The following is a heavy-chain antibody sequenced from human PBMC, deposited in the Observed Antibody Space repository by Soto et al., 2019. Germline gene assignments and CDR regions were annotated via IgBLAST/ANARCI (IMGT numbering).Heavy chain of an antibody. D-gene: IGHD4-17*01. CDR2: INSDGRSA. Sequence: EVQLVESGGGLVQPGGSLRLSCAASGFTFSSYWLHWVRQAPGKGLVWVSRINSDGRSATYPDSGKGRVTISRDNAKNTLYLQMNSLRAEDTAVYYCAVTVTAYYYYYGMDVWGQGTTVTVSS. CDR1: GFTFSSYW. CDR3: AVTVTAYYYYYGMDV. J-gene: IGHJ6*02. V-gene: IGHV3-74*01.